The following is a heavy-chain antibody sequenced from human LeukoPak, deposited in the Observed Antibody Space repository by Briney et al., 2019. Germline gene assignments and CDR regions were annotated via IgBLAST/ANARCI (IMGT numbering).Heavy chain of an antibody. D-gene: IGHD3-10*01. J-gene: IGHJ5*02. Sequence: SETLSLTCTVSGGSNSSGSYYWSWIRQPAGKGLEWIGRIYTSGSTNYNPSLKSRVTISVDTSKNQFSLKLSSVTAADTAVYYCAREFGRFRISPDTMVRPRQKGWFDPWGQGTLVTISS. V-gene: IGHV4-61*02. CDR3: AREFGRFRISPDTMVRPRQKGWFDP. CDR2: IYTSGST. CDR1: GGSNSSGSYY.